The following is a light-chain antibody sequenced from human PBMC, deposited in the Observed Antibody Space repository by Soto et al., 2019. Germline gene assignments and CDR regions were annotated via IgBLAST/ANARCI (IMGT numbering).Light chain of an antibody. CDR3: QQYNYWPT. CDR2: GAS. V-gene: IGKV3-15*01. J-gene: IGKJ1*01. Sequence: EIVMTQSPATLSVSLGERATLSCRASQSVSTNLAWYQQKPGQAPRLLIYGASTRATGIPARFSGSGSGTALTLTISSLQSEDFVVYSCQQYNYWPTFGQGTKVEIK. CDR1: QSVSTN.